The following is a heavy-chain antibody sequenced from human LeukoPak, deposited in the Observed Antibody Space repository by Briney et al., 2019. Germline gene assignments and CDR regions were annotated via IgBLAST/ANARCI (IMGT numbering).Heavy chain of an antibody. J-gene: IGHJ4*02. CDR3: ARQIEVPGAIDY. CDR2: INHSGST. V-gene: IGHV4-34*01. Sequence: SETLSLTCAVYGGSFSGYYWSWIRQPPGKGLEWIGEINHSGSTNYNPSLKSRVTISVDTSKNQFSLKLTSVTAADTAVYYCARQIEVPGAIDYWGQGTLVSVSS. CDR1: GGSFSGYY. D-gene: IGHD6-19*01.